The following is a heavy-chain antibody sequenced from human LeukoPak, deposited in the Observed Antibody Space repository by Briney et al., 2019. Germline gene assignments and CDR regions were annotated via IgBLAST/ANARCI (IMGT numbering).Heavy chain of an antibody. D-gene: IGHD1-26*01. V-gene: IGHV4-59*08. J-gene: IGHJ4*02. CDR1: GGSISSYY. Sequence: ASETLSLTCTVSGGSISSYYWSWIRQPPGKGLECIGYIYNSGSTNYNPSLKSRVSISVDTSKNQFSLKLSSVTAADTAVYYCARHVRSGTYFDCWGQGTLVTVSS. CDR2: IYNSGST. CDR3: ARHVRSGTYFDC.